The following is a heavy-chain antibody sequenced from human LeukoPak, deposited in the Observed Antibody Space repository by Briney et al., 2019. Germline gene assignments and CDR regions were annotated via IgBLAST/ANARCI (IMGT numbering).Heavy chain of an antibody. V-gene: IGHV1-18*04. CDR3: ARQLQYYYYMDV. Sequence: ASVKVSCKASGYTFTGYYMHWVRQAPGQGLEWMGWISAYNGNTNYAQKLQGRVTMTTDTSTSTAYMELRSLRSDDTAVYYCARQLQYYYYMDVWGKGTTVTVSS. J-gene: IGHJ6*03. CDR1: GYTFTGYY. CDR2: ISAYNGNT. D-gene: IGHD1-26*01.